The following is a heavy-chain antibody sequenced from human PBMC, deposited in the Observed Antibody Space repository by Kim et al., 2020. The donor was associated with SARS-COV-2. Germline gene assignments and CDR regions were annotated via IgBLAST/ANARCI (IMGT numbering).Heavy chain of an antibody. J-gene: IGHJ4*02. V-gene: IGHV3-23*01. D-gene: IGHD5-12*01. Sequence: ADSVKGRFTISRDNSKNTLDLQMNSLRAEDTAVYYCAKEVYSGYVSMDYWGQGTLVTVSS. CDR3: AKEVYSGYVSMDY.